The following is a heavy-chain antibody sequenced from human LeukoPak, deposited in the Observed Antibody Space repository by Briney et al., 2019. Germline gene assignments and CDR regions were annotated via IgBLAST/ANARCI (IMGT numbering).Heavy chain of an antibody. V-gene: IGHV3-30*02. CDR1: GFTFSSYG. J-gene: IGHJ4*02. CDR3: ARPFFPPPLGPSDY. CDR2: IRYDGSDK. Sequence: RPGGSLRLSCAASGFTFSSYGMHWVRQAPGKGLEWVAFIRYDGSDKFYTDSVRGRFTISRDNSKNTLYLQMNSLRAEDAALYYWARPFFPPPLGPSDYWGKGTLVTVSS. D-gene: IGHD3-16*01.